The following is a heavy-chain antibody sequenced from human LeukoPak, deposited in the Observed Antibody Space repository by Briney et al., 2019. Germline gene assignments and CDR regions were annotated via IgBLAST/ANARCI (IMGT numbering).Heavy chain of an antibody. CDR3: AREDCSSTSCYQKYYYYYMDV. Sequence: GGSLRLSCAASGFTFDDYGMSWVRQAPGRGLGRVSGINGNGGSTGYADSVKGRFTISRDNAKNSLYLQMNSLRAEDTALYYCAREDCSSTSCYQKYYYYYMDVWGKGTTVTVSS. D-gene: IGHD2-2*01. J-gene: IGHJ6*03. CDR2: INGNGGST. CDR1: GFTFDDYG. V-gene: IGHV3-20*04.